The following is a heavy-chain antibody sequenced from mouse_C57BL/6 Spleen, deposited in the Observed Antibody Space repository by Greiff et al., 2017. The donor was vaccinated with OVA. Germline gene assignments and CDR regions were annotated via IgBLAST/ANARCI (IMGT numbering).Heavy chain of an antibody. J-gene: IGHJ4*01. CDR3: ARWNWDRAMDY. Sequence: VQLQQPGAELVRPGSSVKLSCKASGYTFTSYWMDWVKQRPGQGLEWIGNIYPSDSETHYNQKFKDKATLTVDKSSSTAYMQLSSLTSEDSAVYYCARWNWDRAMDYWGQGTSVTVSS. CDR1: GYTFTSYW. D-gene: IGHD4-1*01. V-gene: IGHV1-61*01. CDR2: IYPSDSET.